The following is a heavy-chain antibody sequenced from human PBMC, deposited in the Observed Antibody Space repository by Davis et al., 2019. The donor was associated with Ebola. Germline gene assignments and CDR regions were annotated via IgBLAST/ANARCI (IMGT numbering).Heavy chain of an antibody. Sequence: SETLSLTCTVSGGSISSYYWSWIRQPPGKGLEWIGYIYYSGSTNYNPSLKSRVTISVDTSKNQFSLKLSSVTAADTAVYYCARGRIVYYGSGSYYSRLYYYYGMDVWGQGTTVTVSS. CDR2: IYYSGST. V-gene: IGHV4-59*12. J-gene: IGHJ6*02. CDR1: GGSISSYY. CDR3: ARGRIVYYGSGSYYSRLYYYYGMDV. D-gene: IGHD3-10*01.